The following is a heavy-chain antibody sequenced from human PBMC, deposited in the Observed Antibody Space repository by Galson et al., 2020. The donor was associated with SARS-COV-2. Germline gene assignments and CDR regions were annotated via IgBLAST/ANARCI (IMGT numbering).Heavy chain of an antibody. J-gene: IGHJ6*03. CDR2: IYYSGST. CDR3: ARELQDIVVVPAAPHEIPHPYYYYYMDV. D-gene: IGHD2-2*01. V-gene: IGHV4-39*01. Sequence: SQTLSLTCTVSGGSISSSSYYWGWIRQPPGKGLEWIGSIYYSGSTYYNPSLKSRVTISVDTSKNQFSLKLSSVTAADTAVYYCARELQDIVVVPAAPHEIPHPYYYYYMDVWGKGTTVTVSS. CDR1: GGSISSSSYY.